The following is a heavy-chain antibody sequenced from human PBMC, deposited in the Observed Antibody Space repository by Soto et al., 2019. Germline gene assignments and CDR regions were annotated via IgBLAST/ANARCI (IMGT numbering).Heavy chain of an antibody. CDR2: IYYSGST. D-gene: IGHD5-12*01. Sequence: SETLSLTCTVSGGSISSSSYYWGWIRQPPGKGLEWIGSIYYSGSTYYNPSLKSRVTISVDTSKNQFSLKLSSVTAADTAVYYCARLRWLQLGDYWGQGTLVT. CDR3: ARLRWLQLGDY. CDR1: GGSISSSSYY. V-gene: IGHV4-39*01. J-gene: IGHJ4*02.